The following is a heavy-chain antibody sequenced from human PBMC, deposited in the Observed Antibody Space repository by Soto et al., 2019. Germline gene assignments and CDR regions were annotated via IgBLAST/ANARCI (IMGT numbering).Heavy chain of an antibody. CDR2: ISGGGSRT. CDR3: AKERYYDILTGPENDYYYYGMDV. Sequence: EVQLLESGGGLVQPGGSLRLSCAASGFTFNSYAMSWVRQAPGKGLEWVSDISGGGSRTYYADSVKGRFSISRDNSKNPLYLQMNSLRADDTAIYYCAKERYYDILTGPENDYYYYGMDVWGQGTTVTVSS. CDR1: GFTFNSYA. V-gene: IGHV3-23*01. J-gene: IGHJ6*02. D-gene: IGHD3-9*01.